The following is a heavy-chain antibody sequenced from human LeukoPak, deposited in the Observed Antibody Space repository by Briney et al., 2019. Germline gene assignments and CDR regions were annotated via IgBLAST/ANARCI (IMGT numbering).Heavy chain of an antibody. D-gene: IGHD5-18*01. CDR1: GGSFSGYY. Sequence: SEPLSLTCAVYGGSFSGYYWSWIRQPPGKGLEWIGEINHSGSTNYNPSLKSRVTISVDTSKNQFSLKLNSVTAADTAVYYCARVGGENSGYRYYFDFWGQGTLVTVSS. J-gene: IGHJ4*02. V-gene: IGHV4-34*01. CDR3: ARVGGENSGYRYYFDF. CDR2: INHSGST.